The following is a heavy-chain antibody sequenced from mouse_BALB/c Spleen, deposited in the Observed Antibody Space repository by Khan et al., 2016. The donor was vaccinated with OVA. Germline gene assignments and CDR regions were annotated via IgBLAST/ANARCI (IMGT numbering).Heavy chain of an antibody. J-gene: IGHJ4*01. CDR1: GYTFTNYG. Sequence: QIQLVQSGPELKKPGETVKISCKASGYTFTNYGMNWVKQSPGKALKWMGWINPYTGEPTYADDFKGRVAFSVDNSASTAYLQINNLKSEDTATDFCASPSYFSYTLDHWGQGTSVTVSS. CDR2: INPYTGEP. CDR3: ASPSYFSYTLDH. V-gene: IGHV9-3-1*01. D-gene: IGHD2-10*01.